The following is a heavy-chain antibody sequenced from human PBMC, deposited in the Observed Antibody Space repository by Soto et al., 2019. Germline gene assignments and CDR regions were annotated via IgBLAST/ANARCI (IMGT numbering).Heavy chain of an antibody. V-gene: IGHV4-61*01. CDR1: GGSVSSGSYY. J-gene: IGHJ3*02. CDR3: AREYHYDSSGDAFDI. D-gene: IGHD3-22*01. Sequence: QVQLQESGPGLVKPSETLSLTCTVSGGSVSSGSYYWSWIRQPPGKGLEWIGYIYYSGSTNYNPSLKSRVTISVETSKNQFPLKLSPVTGADTAVYYCAREYHYDSSGDAFDIWGQGTMVTVSS. CDR2: IYYSGST.